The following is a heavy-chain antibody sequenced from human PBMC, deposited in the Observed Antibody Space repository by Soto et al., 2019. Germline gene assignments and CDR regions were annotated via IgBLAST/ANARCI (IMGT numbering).Heavy chain of an antibody. J-gene: IGHJ6*01. D-gene: IGHD3-22*01. CDR1: GGTFISYA. Sequence: ASVKVSCKASGGTFISYAISWVRQAPGQGLEWLGWISAYDDNTKYAQTLQGRVSMSTDTSTNTAYMELRSLRSDDTAMYYCARGGYYDSSGSRNYHYYGMNVWG. V-gene: IGHV1-18*01. CDR2: ISAYDDNT. CDR3: ARGGYYDSSGSRNYHYYGMNV.